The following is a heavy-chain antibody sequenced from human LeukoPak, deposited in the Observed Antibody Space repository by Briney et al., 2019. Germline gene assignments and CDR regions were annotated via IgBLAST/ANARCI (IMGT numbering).Heavy chain of an antibody. V-gene: IGHV3-30-3*01. Sequence: GGSLRLSCAASGFTFSSYAMHWVRQAPGKGLEWVAVISYDGSNKYYADSVKGRFTISRDNSKNTLYLQMNSLRAEDTAVYYCARDIDSSGWYNLDYWGQGTLVTVSS. D-gene: IGHD6-19*01. CDR2: ISYDGSNK. CDR3: ARDIDSSGWYNLDY. CDR1: GFTFSSYA. J-gene: IGHJ4*02.